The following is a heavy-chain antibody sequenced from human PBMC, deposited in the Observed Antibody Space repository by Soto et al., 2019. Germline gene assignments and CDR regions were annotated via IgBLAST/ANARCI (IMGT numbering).Heavy chain of an antibody. CDR1: GYTFTSYG. D-gene: IGHD6-13*01. Sequence: ASVRVSCKASGYTFTSYGISWVRQAPGQGLEWMGWISAYNGNTNYAQKLQGRVTMTTDTSTSTAYMELRSLRSDDTAVYYCARTRTEAAAVSLDYYYYGMDVWGQGTTVTVSS. CDR3: ARTRTEAAAVSLDYYYYGMDV. CDR2: ISAYNGNT. V-gene: IGHV1-18*04. J-gene: IGHJ6*02.